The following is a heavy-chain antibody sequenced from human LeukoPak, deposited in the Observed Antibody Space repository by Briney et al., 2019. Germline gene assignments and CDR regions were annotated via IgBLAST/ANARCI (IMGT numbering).Heavy chain of an antibody. CDR1: GGSFSGYS. Sequence: SETLSLTCAVYGGSFSGYSWSWIRQPPGKGLEWIGEINHSGSTNYNPSLKSRVTISVDTSKNQFSLKLSSVTAADTAVYYCARGDVVTVTSSAFDIWGQGTMVTVSS. J-gene: IGHJ3*02. CDR2: INHSGST. CDR3: ARGDVVTVTSSAFDI. V-gene: IGHV4-34*01. D-gene: IGHD4-23*01.